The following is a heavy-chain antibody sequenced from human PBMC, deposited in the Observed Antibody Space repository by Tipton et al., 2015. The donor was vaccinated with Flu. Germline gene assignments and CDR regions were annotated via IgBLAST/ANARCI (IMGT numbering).Heavy chain of an antibody. CDR2: INDSGNT. V-gene: IGHV4-38-2*01. CDR1: GDSISGGYY. J-gene: IGHJ2*01. Sequence: TLSLTCAVSGDSISGGYYWGWIRQPPGRGLEWIGNINDSGNTYHNPSLKSRVTIAVDTSKNQFSLRLTSVTEADTAVYYCARMRARDCTFGACFLWWFDLWGRGTLVTVSS. D-gene: IGHD3-3*02. CDR3: ARMRARDCTFGACFLWWFDL.